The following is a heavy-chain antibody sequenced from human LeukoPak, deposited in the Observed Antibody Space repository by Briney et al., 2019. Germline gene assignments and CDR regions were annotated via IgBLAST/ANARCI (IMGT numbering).Heavy chain of an antibody. D-gene: IGHD3-9*01. V-gene: IGHV3-21*01. Sequence: GGSLRLSCAASGFTFSSYSMNWVRQAPGKGLEWVSSISSSSSYIYYADSVKGRFTISRDNSKNTLYLQMNSLRAEDTAVYYCARSLRGYDILTGYYTHPYYFDYWGQGTLVTVSS. CDR1: GFTFSSYS. CDR2: ISSSSSYI. CDR3: ARSLRGYDILTGYYTHPYYFDY. J-gene: IGHJ4*02.